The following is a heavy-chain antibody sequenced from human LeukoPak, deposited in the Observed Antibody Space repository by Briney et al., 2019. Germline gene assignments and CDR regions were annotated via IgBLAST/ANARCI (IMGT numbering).Heavy chain of an antibody. Sequence: PGGSLRHSFAASGFTLRSIHKSRGRQAPGKGLEWVSVIYNGGSTKYADSVKGRFTISRDNSENTLYLQMNSLRDEDTAVYFCARASQLLTIDCGGQGTLVTVSS. J-gene: IGHJ4*02. D-gene: IGHD2-21*01. CDR3: ARASQLLTIDC. CDR2: IYNGGST. V-gene: IGHV3-66*01. CDR1: GFTLRSIH.